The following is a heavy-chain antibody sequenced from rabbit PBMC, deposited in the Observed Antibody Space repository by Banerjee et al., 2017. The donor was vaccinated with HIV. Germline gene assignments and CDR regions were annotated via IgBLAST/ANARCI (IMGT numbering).Heavy chain of an antibody. Sequence: QSLEESGGDLVKPGASLTLTCTASGFSFSSGYNMCWVRQAPGKGLEWIACIYAADGSTDYASWAKGRFTISKTSSTTVTLQMTSLTAADTATYFCARSYDTDTYTADAYAYFNLWGPGTLVTVS. V-gene: IGHV1S40*01. CDR2: IYAADGST. CDR3: ARSYDTDTYTADAYAYFNL. CDR1: GFSFSSGYN. D-gene: IGHD6-1*01. J-gene: IGHJ4*01.